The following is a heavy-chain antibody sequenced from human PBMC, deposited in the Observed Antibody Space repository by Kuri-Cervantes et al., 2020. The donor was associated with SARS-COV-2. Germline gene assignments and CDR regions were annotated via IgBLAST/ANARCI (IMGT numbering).Heavy chain of an antibody. CDR1: GDSISGSRYY. V-gene: IGHV4-39*02. CDR3: ARAKRGYCSGGSCYGGYFDY. Sequence: SETLSLTCSVSGDSISGSRYYWGWIRQPPGKGLDWIGSILYSGRTDSNPSLESRVTMSIDTSKNQFSLNLTSVTAADTAVYYCARAKRGYCSGGSCYGGYFDYWGQGTLVTVSS. CDR2: ILYSGRT. D-gene: IGHD2-15*01. J-gene: IGHJ4*02.